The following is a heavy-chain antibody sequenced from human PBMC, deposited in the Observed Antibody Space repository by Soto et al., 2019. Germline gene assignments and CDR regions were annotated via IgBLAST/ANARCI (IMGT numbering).Heavy chain of an antibody. Sequence: SETLSLTCAVSGYSISSSNWWGWIRQPPGKGLEWIGYIYYSGSTYYNPSLKSRVTISVDRSKNQFSLKLSSVTAADTAVYYCARGINYYDSSGDSWFDPWGQGTLVTVSS. CDR1: GYSISSSNW. V-gene: IGHV4-28*03. CDR2: IYYSGST. CDR3: ARGINYYDSSGDSWFDP. J-gene: IGHJ5*02. D-gene: IGHD3-22*01.